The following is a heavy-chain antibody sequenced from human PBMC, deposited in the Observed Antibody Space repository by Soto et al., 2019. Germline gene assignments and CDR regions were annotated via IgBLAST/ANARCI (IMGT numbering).Heavy chain of an antibody. V-gene: IGHV1-24*01. D-gene: IGHD3-10*01. CDR2: FDPEDGET. Sequence: ASVKVSCKVSGYTLTELSMHWVRQAPGKGLEWMGGFDPEDGETIYAQKFQGRVTMTEDTSTDTAYMELSSLRSEDTAVYYCATALPIYGSGSYVRYYGMDVWGQGTTVTVSS. J-gene: IGHJ6*02. CDR1: GYTLTELS. CDR3: ATALPIYGSGSYVRYYGMDV.